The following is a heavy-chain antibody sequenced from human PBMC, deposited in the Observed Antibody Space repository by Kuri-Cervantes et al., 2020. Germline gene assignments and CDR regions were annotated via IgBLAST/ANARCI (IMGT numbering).Heavy chain of an antibody. CDR3: ARRISGDHYYFDY. CDR1: GFTVSSNY. Sequence: GESLKISCAASGFTVSSNYMGWVRQAPGKGLEWVSGLNWSGGSTAYADSVKGRFTISRDNAKNSLYLQMNSLRAEDTALYYCARRISGDHYYFDYWGQGTLVTVSS. D-gene: IGHD4-17*01. J-gene: IGHJ4*02. V-gene: IGHV3-20*04. CDR2: LNWSGGST.